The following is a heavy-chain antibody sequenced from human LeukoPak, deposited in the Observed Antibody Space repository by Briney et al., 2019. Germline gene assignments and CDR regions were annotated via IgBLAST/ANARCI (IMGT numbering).Heavy chain of an antibody. V-gene: IGHV4-34*01. CDR3: ARCPSPIAAAGTGFDY. CDR2: INHSGST. J-gene: IGHJ4*02. Sequence: SETLSLTCAVYGGSFSGYYWSWIRQPPGKGLEWIGEINHSGSTNYNPSLKSRVTISVDTSKNQFSLKLSSVTAADTAVYYCARCPSPIAAAGTGFDYWGQGTLVTVPS. CDR1: GGSFSGYY. D-gene: IGHD6-13*01.